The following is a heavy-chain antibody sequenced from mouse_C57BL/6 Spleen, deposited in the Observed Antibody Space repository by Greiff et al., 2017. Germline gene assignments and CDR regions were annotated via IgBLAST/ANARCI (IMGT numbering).Heavy chain of an antibody. V-gene: IGHV1-64*01. Sequence: QVQLQQPGAELVKPGASVKLSCKASGYTFTSYWMHWVKQRPGQGLEWIGMIHPNSGSTNYNEKFKSKATLTVDKSSSTAYMQLSSLTSEDSAVYYCARSSTGSRDYYAMDYWGQGTSVTVSS. J-gene: IGHJ4*01. CDR1: GYTFTSYW. CDR2: IHPNSGST. CDR3: ARSSTGSRDYYAMDY. D-gene: IGHD4-1*02.